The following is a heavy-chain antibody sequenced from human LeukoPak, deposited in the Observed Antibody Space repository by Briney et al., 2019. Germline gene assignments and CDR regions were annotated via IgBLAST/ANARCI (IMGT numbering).Heavy chain of an antibody. J-gene: IGHJ5*02. CDR3: ARVMVHQGWFDP. CDR1: GCTFTCYY. CDR2: INPNSGGT. V-gene: IGHV1-2*02. D-gene: IGHD3-10*01. Sequence: GASVKVSCKASGCTFTCYYMHWVRQAPGQGLEWMGWINPNSGGTNYAQKFQGRVTMTRDTSISTAYMELSRLRSDDTAVYYCARVMVHQGWFDPWGQGTLVTVSS.